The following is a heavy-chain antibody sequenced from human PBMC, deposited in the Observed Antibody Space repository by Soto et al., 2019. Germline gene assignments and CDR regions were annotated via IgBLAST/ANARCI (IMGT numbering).Heavy chain of an antibody. Sequence: LETLSLTCTVSGGSISSSSYYWGWIRQPPGKGLEWIGSIYYSGSTYYNPSLKSRVTISVDTSKNQFSLKLSSVTAADTAVYYCARDGSGWPYYYGMDVWGQGTTVTVSS. CDR2: IYYSGST. V-gene: IGHV4-39*02. CDR1: GGSISSSSYY. CDR3: ARDGSGWPYYYGMDV. D-gene: IGHD6-19*01. J-gene: IGHJ6*02.